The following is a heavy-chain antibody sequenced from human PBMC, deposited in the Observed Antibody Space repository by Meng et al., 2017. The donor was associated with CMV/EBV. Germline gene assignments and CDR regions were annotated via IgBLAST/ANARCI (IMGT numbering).Heavy chain of an antibody. V-gene: IGHV3-11*01. J-gene: IGHJ4*02. CDR1: GFTFSDYY. CDR2: ISSSGSTI. CDR3: ARARGGYDFDY. Sequence: GESLKISCAASGFTFSDYYMSWIRQAPGKGLEWVSYISSSGSTIYYADSVKGRFTISRDNAKNSLYLQMNSLRAEDTAVYYCARARGGYDFDYWGQGTLVTVSS. D-gene: IGHD1-1*01.